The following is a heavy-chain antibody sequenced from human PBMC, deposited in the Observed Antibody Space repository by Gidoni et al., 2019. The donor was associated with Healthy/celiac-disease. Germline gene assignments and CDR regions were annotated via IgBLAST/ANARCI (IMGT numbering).Heavy chain of an antibody. CDR1: GYTLTELS. J-gene: IGHJ6*02. D-gene: IGHD5-18*01. Sequence: QVQLVQSGAEVKKPGASVKVSCKVSGYTLTELSMHWVRQAPGKGLEWMGGFDPEDGETIYAQKFQGRVTMTEDTSTDTAYMELSSLRSEDTAVYYCATGGGYSYGYSRFYYYGMDVWGQGTTVTVSS. CDR3: ATGGGYSYGYSRFYYYGMDV. CDR2: FDPEDGET. V-gene: IGHV1-24*01.